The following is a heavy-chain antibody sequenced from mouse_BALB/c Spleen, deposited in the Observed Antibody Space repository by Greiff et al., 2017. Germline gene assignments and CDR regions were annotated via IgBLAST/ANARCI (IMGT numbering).Heavy chain of an antibody. J-gene: IGHJ3*01. Sequence: EGKLVESGGGLVKPGGSLKLSCAASGFTFSSYAMSWVRQTPEKRLEWVASISSGGSTYYPDSVKGRFTISRDNARNILYLQMSSLRSEDTAMYYCARGSTMITTWFAYWGQGTLVTVSA. CDR1: GFTFSSYA. CDR2: ISSGGST. CDR3: ARGSTMITTWFAY. V-gene: IGHV5-6-5*01. D-gene: IGHD2-4*01.